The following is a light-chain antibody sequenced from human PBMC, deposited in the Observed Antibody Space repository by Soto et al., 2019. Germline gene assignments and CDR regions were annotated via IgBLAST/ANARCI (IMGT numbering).Light chain of an antibody. Sequence: DLPLTQSPSSLSASVGDRVTITCRVSQGISSYLSRNRQKPGKDPKLLIYSASNLQCGVPSRFSGSGAGTDFTLSFSSLQPEDVASYYGQRSYNVPRYTFGQGTYLEIK. J-gene: IGKJ2*01. CDR1: QGISSY. CDR2: SAS. V-gene: IGKV1-27*01. CDR3: QRSYNVPRYT.